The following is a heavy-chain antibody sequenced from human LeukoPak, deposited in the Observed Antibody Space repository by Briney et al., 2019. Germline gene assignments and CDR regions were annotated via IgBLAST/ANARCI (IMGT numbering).Heavy chain of an antibody. J-gene: IGHJ4*02. V-gene: IGHV3-48*04. D-gene: IGHD3-3*01. CDR1: GFTFSSYS. CDR2: ISSSSSTI. CDR3: ARDRRYLEYYLDY. Sequence: GGSLRLSCAASGFTFSSYSMNWVRQAPGKGLEWVSYISSSSSTIYYADSVKGRFTISRDNAKNSLYLQMNSLRAEDTAVYYCARDRRYLEYYLDYWGQGTLVTVSS.